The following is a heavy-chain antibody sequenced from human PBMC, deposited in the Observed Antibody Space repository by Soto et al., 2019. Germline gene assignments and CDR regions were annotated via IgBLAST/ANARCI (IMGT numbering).Heavy chain of an antibody. CDR2: IIPIFGTA. V-gene: IGHV1-69*01. Sequence: QVQLVQSGAEVKKPGSSVKVSCKASGGTFSSYAISWVRQAPGQGLEWMGGIIPIFGTANYAQKVQGRVTITADESTSTAYMELSSLRSEDTAVYYCARESAAQWLVNGGNNWFDPWGQGTLVTVSS. CDR3: ARESAAQWLVNGGNNWFDP. J-gene: IGHJ5*02. D-gene: IGHD6-19*01. CDR1: GGTFSSYA.